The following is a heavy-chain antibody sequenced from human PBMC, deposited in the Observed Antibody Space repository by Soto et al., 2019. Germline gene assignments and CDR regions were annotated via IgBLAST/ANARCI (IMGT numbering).Heavy chain of an antibody. J-gene: IGHJ4*02. CDR3: ARSFPPQSIFDY. CDR1: GGSISSYY. V-gene: IGHV4-59*01. Sequence: PSETLSLTCTVSGGSISSYYWSWIRQPPGKGLEWIGYIYCSGSTNYNPSLKSRVTISVDTSKNQFSLKLSSVTAADTAVYYCARSFPPQSIFDYWGQGTLVTVSS. CDR2: IYCSGST.